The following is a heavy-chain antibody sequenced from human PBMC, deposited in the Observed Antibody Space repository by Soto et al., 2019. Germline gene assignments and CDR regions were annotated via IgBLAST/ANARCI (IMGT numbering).Heavy chain of an antibody. CDR2: IYWNDDK. Sequence: QITLKESGPTLVKPTQTLTLTCTFSGFSLSTSGVGVGWIRQPPGKALEWLALIYWNDDKRYSPSLKSRLTLTKDTSKNQVVLTMTNMDPVDTATYYCAHRRRSEIAARIAFDYWGQGTLVTVSS. CDR1: GFSLSTSGVG. D-gene: IGHD6-6*01. CDR3: AHRRRSEIAARIAFDY. V-gene: IGHV2-5*01. J-gene: IGHJ4*02.